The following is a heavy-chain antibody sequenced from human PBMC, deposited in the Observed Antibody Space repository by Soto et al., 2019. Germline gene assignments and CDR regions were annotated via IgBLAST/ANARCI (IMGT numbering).Heavy chain of an antibody. J-gene: IGHJ4*02. CDR1: GVTFSNSW. CDR2: IIKDGSEK. V-gene: IGHV3-7*03. D-gene: IGHD3-10*01. Sequence: GGSLRLSCAASGVTFSNSWMTWVRQAPGKGLEWVANIIKDGSEKSYVDSVKGRFTISRDNAKNSLYLEMNSLRVEYTGMNCCARDWGGLGYWGLGTLVTVSS. CDR3: ARDWGGLGY.